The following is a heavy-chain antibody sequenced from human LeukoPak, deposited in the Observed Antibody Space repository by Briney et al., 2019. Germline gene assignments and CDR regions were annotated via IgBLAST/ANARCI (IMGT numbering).Heavy chain of an antibody. CDR1: GGSISSYY. J-gene: IGHJ6*02. CDR3: ARLRYTDYYYYGMDV. V-gene: IGHV4-59*08. CDR2: IYYSGST. D-gene: IGHD1-1*01. Sequence: SETLSLTCTVSGGSISSYYWSWIRQPPGKGLEWIGYIYYSGSTNYNPSLKSRVTISVDTSKNQFSLKLSSVTAADTAVYYCARLRYTDYYYYGMDVWGQGTTVTVSS.